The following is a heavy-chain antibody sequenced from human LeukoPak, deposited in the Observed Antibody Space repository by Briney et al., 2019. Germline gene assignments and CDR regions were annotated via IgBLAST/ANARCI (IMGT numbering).Heavy chain of an antibody. Sequence: PGGSLRLSCAASGFTFSSYEMNWVRQAPGKGLEWVSYISSSGSTIYYADSVKGRFTISRDNAKNSLYLQMNSLRAEDTAVYYCARLYDILTGSGRGAFDIWGQGAMVTVSS. D-gene: IGHD3-9*01. V-gene: IGHV3-48*03. CDR2: ISSSGSTI. CDR1: GFTFSSYE. J-gene: IGHJ3*02. CDR3: ARLYDILTGSGRGAFDI.